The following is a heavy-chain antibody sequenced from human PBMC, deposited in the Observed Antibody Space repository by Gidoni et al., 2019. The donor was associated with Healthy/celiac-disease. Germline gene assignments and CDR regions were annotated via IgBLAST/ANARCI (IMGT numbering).Heavy chain of an antibody. J-gene: IGHJ6*02. CDR3: ARWAVVVPAARHYYGMDV. V-gene: IGHV3-33*01. CDR1: GFTFSSYG. Sequence: QVQLVAPGGGVVQPGRSLILSCAASGFTFSSYGMPWVRQAPGKGPGWVAVIWYDGSNKYYADSVKGRFTISRDNSKNTLYLQMNSLRAEDTAVYYCARWAVVVPAARHYYGMDVWGQGTTVTVSS. D-gene: IGHD2-2*01. CDR2: IWYDGSNK.